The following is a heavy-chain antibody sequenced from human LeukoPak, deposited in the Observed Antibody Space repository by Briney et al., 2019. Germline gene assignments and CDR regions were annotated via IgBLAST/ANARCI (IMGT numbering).Heavy chain of an antibody. CDR2: ISYDGSNK. J-gene: IGHJ4*02. CDR1: GFTFSSYA. CDR3: ARGWTAIDY. Sequence: GGSLRLSCAASGFTFSSYAMHWVRQAPGKGLEWVAVISYDGSNKYYADSVKGRFIISRDNSKNTLYLQMNGLRAEDTAVYYCARGWTAIDYWGQGTLVTVSS. V-gene: IGHV3-30-3*01. D-gene: IGHD3/OR15-3a*01.